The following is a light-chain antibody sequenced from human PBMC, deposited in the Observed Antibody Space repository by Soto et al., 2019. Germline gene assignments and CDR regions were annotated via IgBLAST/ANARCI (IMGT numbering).Light chain of an antibody. CDR1: QSVSNN. Sequence: EIVLTQSPDTLSLSPGERATLSCRASQSVSNNYLAWYQQKPGQAPRLLIYDASTRATGIPARFSGSGSGTEFTLTISSLQSEDFAVYYCQQYKKWPRTFGHGTKVDIK. J-gene: IGKJ1*01. CDR2: DAS. CDR3: QQYKKWPRT. V-gene: IGKV3-15*01.